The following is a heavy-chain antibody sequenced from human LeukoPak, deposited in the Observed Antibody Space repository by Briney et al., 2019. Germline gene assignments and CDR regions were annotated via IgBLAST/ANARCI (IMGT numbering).Heavy chain of an antibody. CDR2: IYSAGTT. Sequence: GGSLRLSCAASGFTVSSNYISWVRQAPGKGLERVSVIYSAGTTYYADSVKGRFTISRDNSKNTLYLQMNSPRVEDTAVYYCASQSTPVWPFDIWGQGTMVTASS. CDR1: GFTVSSNY. J-gene: IGHJ3*02. CDR3: ASQSTPVWPFDI. V-gene: IGHV3-66*04. D-gene: IGHD2-21*01.